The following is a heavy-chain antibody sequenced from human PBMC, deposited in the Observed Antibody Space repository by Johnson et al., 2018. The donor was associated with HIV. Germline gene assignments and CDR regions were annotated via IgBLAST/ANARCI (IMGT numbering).Heavy chain of an antibody. CDR2: ISSSGSSI. CDR3: ASALCTWGAFDI. Sequence: QVQLVESGGDLVKPGGSMRLSCAASGFTFRDYYMSWIRQAPGKGLEWVAYISSSGSSISYADSVKGRFTISRDNAKNSLYLQMNSLRAEDTAVYYCASALCTWGAFDIWGQGTMVTVSS. D-gene: IGHD2-8*01. J-gene: IGHJ3*02. CDR1: GFTFRDYY. V-gene: IGHV3-11*04.